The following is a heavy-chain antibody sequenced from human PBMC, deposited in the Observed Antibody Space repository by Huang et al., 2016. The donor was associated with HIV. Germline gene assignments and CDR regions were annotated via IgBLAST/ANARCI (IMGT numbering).Heavy chain of an antibody. V-gene: IGHV1-69*01. D-gene: IGHD6-13*01. CDR3: ARWEAAADNNWFDP. CDR1: GGTFSSCG. CDR2: IIPICGTP. J-gene: IGHJ5*02. Sequence: QVQLVQSGAEVKKPGSSVKVSCRASGGTFSSCGISWGRQAPGQGLEWMGGIIPICGTPNYAQKFQGRVTITADESTSTAYMELSSLRSEDTAVYYCARWEAAADNNWFDPWGQGTLVTVSS.